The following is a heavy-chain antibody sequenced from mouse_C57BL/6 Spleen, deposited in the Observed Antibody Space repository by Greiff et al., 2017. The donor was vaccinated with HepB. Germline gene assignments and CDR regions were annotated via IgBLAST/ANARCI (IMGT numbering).Heavy chain of an antibody. V-gene: IGHV1-81*01. Sequence: VMLVESGAELARPGASVKLSCKASGYTFTSYGISWVKQRTGQGLEWIGEIYPRSGNTYYNEKFKGKATLTADKSSSTAYMELRSLTSEDSAVYCGAREKLTGAGEGYFDYWGQGTTLTVSS. CDR1: GYTFTSYG. D-gene: IGHD4-1*01. J-gene: IGHJ2*01. CDR3: AREKLTGAGEGYFDY. CDR2: IYPRSGNT.